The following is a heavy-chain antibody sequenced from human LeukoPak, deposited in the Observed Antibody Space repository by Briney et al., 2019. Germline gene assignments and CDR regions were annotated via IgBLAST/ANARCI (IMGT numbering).Heavy chain of an antibody. J-gene: IGHJ4*02. D-gene: IGHD6-13*01. CDR3: ARAPLEQLPFDY. CDR2: INHSGST. V-gene: IGHV4-34*01. CDR1: GGSFSGYY. Sequence: SETLSLTCAVYGGSFSGYYWSCIRQPPGKGLEWIGEINHSGSTNYNPPLKSRVTISVDTSKSQFSLKLSSVTAADTAVYYCARAPLEQLPFDYWGQGTLVTVSS.